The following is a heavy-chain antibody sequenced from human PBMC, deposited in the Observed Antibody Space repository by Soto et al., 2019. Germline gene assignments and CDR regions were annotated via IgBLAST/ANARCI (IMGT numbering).Heavy chain of an antibody. J-gene: IGHJ5*02. CDR2: INAGNGNT. V-gene: IGHV1-3*01. CDR3: AREDYVWGSYRYTVYNWFDP. Sequence: ASVKVSCKASGYTFTSYAMHWVRQAPGQRLEWMGWINAGNGNTKYSQKFQGRVTITRDTSASTAYMELSSLRSEDTAVYYCAREDYVWGSYRYTVYNWFDPWGQGTLVTVSS. CDR1: GYTFTSYA. D-gene: IGHD3-16*02.